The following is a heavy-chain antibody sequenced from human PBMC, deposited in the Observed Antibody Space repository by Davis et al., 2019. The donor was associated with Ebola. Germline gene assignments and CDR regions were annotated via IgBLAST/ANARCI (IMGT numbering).Heavy chain of an antibody. Sequence: GESLKISCAASEFIFSNYAMSWVRQAPGKGLEWVSVIYDQSTAYADAVRGRFIISRDKSNNTLYLEMSSLRVDDTAVYYCATTQWLREFDNWGQGTLVTVSS. CDR3: ATTQWLREFDN. D-gene: IGHD6-19*01. J-gene: IGHJ4*02. V-gene: IGHV3-53*05. CDR1: EFIFSNYA. CDR2: IYDQST.